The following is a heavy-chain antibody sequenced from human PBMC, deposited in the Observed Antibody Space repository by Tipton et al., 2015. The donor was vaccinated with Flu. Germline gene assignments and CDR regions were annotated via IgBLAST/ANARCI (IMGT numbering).Heavy chain of an antibody. CDR2: IYYGGST. J-gene: IGHJ5*02. Sequence: TLSLTCTVSGGSIRSSTDYWGWIRQPPGKGLEWVGTIYYGGSTYYNPSLTSRVTISLDTSKNHFSLRLSSVTAADTAICYCARTYGPFNWFDPWGQGTLVTVSS. CDR1: GGSIRSSTDY. V-gene: IGHV4-39*02. CDR3: ARTYGPFNWFDP. D-gene: IGHD3-10*01.